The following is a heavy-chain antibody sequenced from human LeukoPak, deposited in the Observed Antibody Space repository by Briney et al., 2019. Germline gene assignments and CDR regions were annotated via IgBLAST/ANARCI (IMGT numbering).Heavy chain of an antibody. D-gene: IGHD6-13*01. V-gene: IGHV3-53*01. J-gene: IGHJ4*02. CDR3: ARYRSSSWYY. CDR2: IYSGGST. CDR1: GFTVSSNY. Sequence: GGSLRLSCAASGFTVSSNYMSWDRQAPGKGLEWVSVIYSGGSTYYADSVKGRFTISRDNAKNSLYLQMNSLRAEDTAVYYCARYRSSSWYYWGQGTLVTVSS.